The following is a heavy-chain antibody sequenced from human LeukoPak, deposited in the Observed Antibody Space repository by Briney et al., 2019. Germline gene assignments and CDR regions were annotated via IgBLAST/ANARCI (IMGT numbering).Heavy chain of an antibody. Sequence: GGSLRLSCAASGFTFSSYWMSWVPQAPGKGLERVANIKQDGSEKYYVDSVKGRFTISRDNAKNSLYLQMNSLRDEDTAVYYCARVRRDRLLYFDYWGQGTLVTVS. CDR3: ARVRRDRLLYFDY. CDR1: GFTFSSYW. D-gene: IGHD5-12*01. V-gene: IGHV3-7*01. CDR2: IKQDGSEK. J-gene: IGHJ4*02.